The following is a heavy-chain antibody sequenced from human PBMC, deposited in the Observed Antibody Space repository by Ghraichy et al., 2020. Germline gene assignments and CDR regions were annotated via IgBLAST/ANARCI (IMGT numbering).Heavy chain of an antibody. V-gene: IGHV1-8*01. CDR3: ASVPGRGYYDILTGYYKGQPFDP. CDR2: MNPNSGNT. Sequence: ASVKVSCKASGYTFTSYDINWVRQATGQGLEWMGWMNPNSGNTGYAQKFQGRVTMTRNTSISTAYMELSSLRSEDTAVYYCASVPGRGYYDILTGYYKGQPFDPWGQGTLVTVSS. CDR1: GYTFTSYD. D-gene: IGHD3-9*01. J-gene: IGHJ5*02.